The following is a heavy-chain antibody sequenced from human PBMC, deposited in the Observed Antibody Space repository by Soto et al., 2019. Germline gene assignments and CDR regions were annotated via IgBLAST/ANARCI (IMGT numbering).Heavy chain of an antibody. D-gene: IGHD3-10*01. Sequence: EVQLLESGGGLVQPGGSLRLSCAASGFTFSSYAMSWVRQAPGKGLEWVSGISGSGGSTYFADSVKGRFTISRDNSKNTLYLQMSSLRAEDTAVYYCAKFDGSGSYQDYWGQGTLVTVSS. CDR3: AKFDGSGSYQDY. J-gene: IGHJ4*02. V-gene: IGHV3-23*01. CDR1: GFTFSSYA. CDR2: ISGSGGST.